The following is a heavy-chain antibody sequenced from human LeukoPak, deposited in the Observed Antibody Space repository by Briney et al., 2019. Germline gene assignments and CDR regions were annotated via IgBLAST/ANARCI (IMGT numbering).Heavy chain of an antibody. CDR3: ARNAGLDY. CDR1: GFTFSSQA. Sequence: GGSLRLSCAASGFTFSSQAMNWVRQAPGKGLEWVSTVSGSGTNTYYANSVRGRFTISGDHSKSTVYLQMNSLRAEDTAVYYCARNAGLDYWGQGILVTVSS. J-gene: IGHJ4*02. D-gene: IGHD2-8*01. CDR2: VSGSGTNT. V-gene: IGHV3-23*01.